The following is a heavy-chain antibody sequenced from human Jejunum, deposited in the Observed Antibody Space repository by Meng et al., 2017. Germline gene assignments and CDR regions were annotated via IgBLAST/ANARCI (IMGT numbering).Heavy chain of an antibody. CDR2: AST. D-gene: IGHD1-26*01. CDR3: ARDHMGSLDY. Sequence: QMQLEESGPGLVRPSESLSLYFSVSGGSVSSAGYQWSWIRQPPGKGLEWIGYASTNYNPSLKSRVTISVDTSKNQFSLRLTSVTAADTAVYYCARDHMGSLDYWGQGSLVTVSS. J-gene: IGHJ4*02. CDR1: GGSVSSAGYQ. V-gene: IGHV4-61*08.